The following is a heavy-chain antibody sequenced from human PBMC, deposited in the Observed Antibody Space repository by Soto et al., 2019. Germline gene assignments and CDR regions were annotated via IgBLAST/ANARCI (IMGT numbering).Heavy chain of an antibody. Sequence: QVQLVQSGAEVKKPGASVKVSCKASGYTFTGYYMHWVRQAPGQGLEWMGWINPNRGGTNYAQKFQGWVTMTRDTSISTAYMELSRLRSDDTAVYYCARAIAAAGNSWFDPWGQGTLVTVSS. CDR2: INPNRGGT. V-gene: IGHV1-2*04. J-gene: IGHJ5*02. CDR3: ARAIAAAGNSWFDP. CDR1: GYTFTGYY. D-gene: IGHD6-13*01.